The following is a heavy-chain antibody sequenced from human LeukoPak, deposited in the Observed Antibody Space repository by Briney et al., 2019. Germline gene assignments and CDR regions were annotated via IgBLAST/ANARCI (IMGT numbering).Heavy chain of an antibody. CDR1: GYTFTSYD. J-gene: IGHJ6*02. D-gene: IGHD2-15*01. CDR2: MNPNSGNT. V-gene: IGHV1-8*03. Sequence: ASVKVSCKASGYTFTSYDINWVRQATGQGLEWMGWMNPNSGNTGYAQKFQGRVTITRNTSISTAYMELSSLRSEDTAVYYCARDGVVVVAANYYYYGMDVWGQGTTVTVSS. CDR3: ARDGVVVVAANYYYYGMDV.